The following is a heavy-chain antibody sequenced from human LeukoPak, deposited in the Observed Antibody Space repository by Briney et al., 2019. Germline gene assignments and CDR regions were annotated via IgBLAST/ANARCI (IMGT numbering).Heavy chain of an antibody. CDR3: ATDLPYGSGSRSS. Sequence: ASVKVSCKVSGYTLTELSMHWVRQAPGKGLEWMGGFDPEDGETIYAQKFRGRVTMTEDTSTDTAYMELSSLRSEDTAVYYCATDLPYGSGSRSSWGQGTLVTVSS. CDR1: GYTLTELS. D-gene: IGHD3-10*01. CDR2: FDPEDGET. V-gene: IGHV1-24*01. J-gene: IGHJ5*02.